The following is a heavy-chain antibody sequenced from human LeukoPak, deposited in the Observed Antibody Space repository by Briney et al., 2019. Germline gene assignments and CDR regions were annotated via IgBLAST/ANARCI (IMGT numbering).Heavy chain of an antibody. Sequence: GGSLRLSCVASGFTFSSYAMHWVRQAPGKGLEWVAVIWYDGSNKYYADSVKGRFTISRDNSKNTLYLQMNSLRAEDTAVYYCAKRSRDSGSYRFDYWGQGTLVTVSS. CDR1: GFTFSSYA. CDR2: IWYDGSNK. CDR3: AKRSRDSGSYRFDY. V-gene: IGHV3-33*06. D-gene: IGHD1-26*01. J-gene: IGHJ4*02.